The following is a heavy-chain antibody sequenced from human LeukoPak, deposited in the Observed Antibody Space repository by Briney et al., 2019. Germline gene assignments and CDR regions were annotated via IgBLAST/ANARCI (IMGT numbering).Heavy chain of an antibody. CDR1: GGSISSGSYY. V-gene: IGHV4-61*02. CDR2: IYTSGST. J-gene: IGHJ6*04. Sequence: SQTLSLTCTVSGGSISSGSYYWSWIRRPAGKGLEWIGRIYTSGSTNYNPSLKSRVTISVDTSKNQFSLKLSSVTAADTAVYYCARSSGWYHPVWGKGTTVTVSS. D-gene: IGHD6-19*01. CDR3: ARSSGWYHPV.